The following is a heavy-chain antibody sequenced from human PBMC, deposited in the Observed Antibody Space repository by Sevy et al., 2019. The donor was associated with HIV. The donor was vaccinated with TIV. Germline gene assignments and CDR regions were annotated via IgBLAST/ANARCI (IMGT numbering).Heavy chain of an antibody. V-gene: IGHV3-30-3*01. CDR1: GFTFSSYA. Sequence: GGSLRLSCAASGFTFSSYAMHWVRQAPGKGLEWVAVISYDGSNKYYADSVKGRFTISRDNSKTPLYLQMDGLRAEDTALYYCARDDEPDYYYFDMDVWGQGTTVTVSS. CDR2: ISYDGSNK. J-gene: IGHJ6*02. CDR3: ARDDEPDYYYFDMDV.